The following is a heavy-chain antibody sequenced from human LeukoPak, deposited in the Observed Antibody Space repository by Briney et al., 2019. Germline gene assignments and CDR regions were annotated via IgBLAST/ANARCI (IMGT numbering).Heavy chain of an antibody. D-gene: IGHD2-2*01. Sequence: ASVKVSCKTSGYTFSNFGISWVRQAPGQGLEWMGWISGNNDNPNYGQKFQGRFTVTTDSSTSTAYMELRNLRSDDTAVYYCARDGTSTDDYWGQGTLVTVSS. J-gene: IGHJ4*02. V-gene: IGHV1-18*01. CDR3: ARDGTSTDDY. CDR2: ISGNNDNP. CDR1: GYTFSNFG.